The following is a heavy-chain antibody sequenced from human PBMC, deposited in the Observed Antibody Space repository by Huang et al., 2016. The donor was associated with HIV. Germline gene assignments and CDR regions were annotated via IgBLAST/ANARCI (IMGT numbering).Heavy chain of an antibody. CDR3: ARGRGRDVYYRILDAFDV. Sequence: QVQLVQSGAEVKKPGASVKVSCQASGYTFTGYYVHWGRQAPGQGLQWKGYMKPSSGGTDYAQDCQCRVSMTSDTSSSTGYMELGRLNSEDTAIYDCARGRGRDVYYRILDAFDVWGQGTLVTVSS. CDR1: GYTFTGYY. J-gene: IGHJ3*01. CDR2: MKPSSGGT. V-gene: IGHV1-2*02. D-gene: IGHD1-26*01.